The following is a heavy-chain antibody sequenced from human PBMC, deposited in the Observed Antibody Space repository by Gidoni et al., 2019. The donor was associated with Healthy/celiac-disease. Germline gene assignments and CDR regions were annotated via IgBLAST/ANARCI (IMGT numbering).Heavy chain of an antibody. Sequence: EVQLVQSGAEVKKPGESLKISCKGSGYSFTSYWNGWVRQMPGKGLEWMGIIYPGDSDTRYIPSFQGQVTISADKSISTAYLQWSSLKASDTAMYYCARFPTALAYCGGDCYSQLFDYWGQGTLVTVSS. CDR3: ARFPTALAYCGGDCYSQLFDY. V-gene: IGHV5-51*01. D-gene: IGHD2-21*02. CDR2: IYPGDSDT. J-gene: IGHJ4*02. CDR1: GYSFTSYW.